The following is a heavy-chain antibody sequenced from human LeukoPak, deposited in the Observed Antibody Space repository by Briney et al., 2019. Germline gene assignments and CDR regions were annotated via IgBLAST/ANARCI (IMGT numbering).Heavy chain of an antibody. J-gene: IGHJ4*02. D-gene: IGHD5-12*01. CDR3: ARQGGYGDFDY. Sequence: GESLKISCKGSGHSFSSYWIGWVRQMPGKGLEWIGIIYLGDSDTRYSPAFQGQVTMSADKSINTAYLQWNSLKASDTAMYYCARQGGYGDFDYWGQGTLVTVSS. V-gene: IGHV5-51*01. CDR2: IYLGDSDT. CDR1: GHSFSSYW.